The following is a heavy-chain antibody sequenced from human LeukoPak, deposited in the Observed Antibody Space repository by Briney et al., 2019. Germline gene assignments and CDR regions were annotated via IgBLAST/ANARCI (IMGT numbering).Heavy chain of an antibody. V-gene: IGHV3-53*01. CDR3: ARGRGYRDYDRPLDY. D-gene: IGHD5-12*01. Sequence: GGSLRLSCAASGFTVSSNYMNWVRQAPGKGLEWVSVITSGGNTYYADSVKGRLTTSRDNSKNTLYVQMNSLRAEDTAIYYCARGRGYRDYDRPLDYCGQGTLVTVSS. CDR1: GFTVSSNY. CDR2: ITSGGNT. J-gene: IGHJ4*02.